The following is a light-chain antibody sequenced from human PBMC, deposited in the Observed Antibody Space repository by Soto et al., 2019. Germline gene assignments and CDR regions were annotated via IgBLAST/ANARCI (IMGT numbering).Light chain of an antibody. V-gene: IGLV2-14*01. Sequence: QSALTQPASVSGSPGQSITISCTGTSSDVGGYNYVSWYQQHPGKAPKLMIYEVSNRPSGVSNRFSGSQSGNTASLTISGLQAEDEADYDCSSYTSSSTLGVFGGGTKLTVL. J-gene: IGLJ3*02. CDR1: SSDVGGYNY. CDR3: SSYTSSSTLGV. CDR2: EVS.